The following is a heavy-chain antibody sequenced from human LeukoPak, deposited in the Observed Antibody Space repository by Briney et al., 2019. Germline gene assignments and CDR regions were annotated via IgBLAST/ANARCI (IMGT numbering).Heavy chain of an antibody. Sequence: GGSLRLSCAASGFTFSSYSMNWVRQAPWKGLEWVSSISSSSSYIYYADSVKGRFTISRDNAKNSLYLQMNSLRAEDTAVYYCAAGLYSSSSGLVVWGQGTLVTVSS. D-gene: IGHD6-6*01. J-gene: IGHJ4*02. CDR3: AAGLYSSSSGLVV. CDR2: ISSSSSYI. CDR1: GFTFSSYS. V-gene: IGHV3-21*01.